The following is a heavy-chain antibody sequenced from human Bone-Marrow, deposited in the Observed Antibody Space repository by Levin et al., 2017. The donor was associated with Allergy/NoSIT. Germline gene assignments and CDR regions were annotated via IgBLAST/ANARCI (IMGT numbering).Heavy chain of an antibody. J-gene: IGHJ4*02. CDR1: GYTFTGYY. V-gene: IGHV1-2*02. CDR3: ARAWKCWSSSGHTYVNYFDY. D-gene: IGHD6-19*01. Sequence: ASVKVSCKASGYTFTGYYMHWVRQAPGQGLEWMGWINPNSGGTNYAQKFQGRVTMTRDTSISTAYMELSRLRSDDTAVYYCARAWKCWSSSGHTYVNYFDYWGQGTLVTVSS. CDR2: INPNSGGT.